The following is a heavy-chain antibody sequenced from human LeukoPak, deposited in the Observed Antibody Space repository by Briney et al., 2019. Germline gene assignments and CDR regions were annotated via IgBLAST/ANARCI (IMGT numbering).Heavy chain of an antibody. CDR3: AKDIYPHLAATIRGAFEY. J-gene: IGHJ4*02. CDR1: GFPLDDYH. V-gene: IGHV3-9*01. Sequence: LRLLCAASGFPLDDYHMSGLREATGKALEGVSGISWCSDSIRCADCVKGRFTISRDSAKNSLSLQMHSLRAEDRALYYFAKDIYPHLAATIRGAFEYWGQGTLVTVSS. CDR2: ISWCSDSI. D-gene: IGHD5-12*01.